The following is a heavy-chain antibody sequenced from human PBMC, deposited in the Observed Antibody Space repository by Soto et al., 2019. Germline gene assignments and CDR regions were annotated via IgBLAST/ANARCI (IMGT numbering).Heavy chain of an antibody. CDR3: ARDMGDRLGYFDY. J-gene: IGHJ4*02. V-gene: IGHV4-31*03. CDR1: GGSISSGGYY. Sequence: SGTLSLTCTVSGGSISSGGYYWSWIRQHPGKGLEWTGYIYYSGSTYYNPSLKSRVTISVDTSKNQFSLKLSSVTAADTAVYYCARDMGDRLGYFDYWGQGTLVTVSS. CDR2: IYYSGST. D-gene: IGHD1-26*01.